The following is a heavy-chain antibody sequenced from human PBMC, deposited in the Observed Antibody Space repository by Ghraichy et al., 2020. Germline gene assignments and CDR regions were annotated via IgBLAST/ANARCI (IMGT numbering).Heavy chain of an antibody. V-gene: IGHV4-34*01. CDR3: ARGYDTPLYGMDV. D-gene: IGHD3-22*01. Sequence: SQTISLTCAVYGGSFSDYYWTWIRQPPGKGPEWIGEINHSGSTNYNPSLKSRVTISVDTSKNQFSLKLSSVTAADTAVYYCARGYDTPLYGMDVWGQGTTVTVSS. CDR2: INHSGST. CDR1: GGSFSDYY. J-gene: IGHJ6*02.